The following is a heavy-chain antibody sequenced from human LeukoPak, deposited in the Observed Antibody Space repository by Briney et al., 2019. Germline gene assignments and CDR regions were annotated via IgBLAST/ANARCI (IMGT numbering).Heavy chain of an antibody. J-gene: IGHJ5*02. CDR3: ARAIAPYNWNYVWFDP. V-gene: IGHV5-51*01. CDR2: ISPADSNA. Sequence: GESLKVSCKGSGYSFTSYWISWVRQMPGKGLEWMGMISPADSNARYSPSFQGQVTFSADKSINTAYLQWSSLTASDTAIYYCARAIAPYNWNYVWFDPWGQGTLVTVSS. CDR1: GYSFTSYW. D-gene: IGHD1-7*01.